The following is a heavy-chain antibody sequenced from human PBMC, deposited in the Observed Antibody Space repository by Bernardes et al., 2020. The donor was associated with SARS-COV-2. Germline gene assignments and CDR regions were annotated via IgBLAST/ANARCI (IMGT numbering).Heavy chain of an antibody. CDR2: INHSGST. J-gene: IGHJ5*02. CDR1: GGSFSGYY. Sequence: SETLSLTCAVYGGSFSGYYWSWIRQPPGKGLEWIGEINHSGSTNYNPSLKSRVTISVDTSKNQFSLKLSSVTAADTAVYYCARLRRYYDILTAPRGWFDPWGQGTLVTVSS. D-gene: IGHD3-9*01. CDR3: ARLRRYYDILTAPRGWFDP. V-gene: IGHV4-34*01.